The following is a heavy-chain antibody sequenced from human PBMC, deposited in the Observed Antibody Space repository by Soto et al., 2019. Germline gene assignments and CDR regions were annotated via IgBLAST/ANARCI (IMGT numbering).Heavy chain of an antibody. CDR2: IYYSGST. Sequence: TLSLTCTVSGGSISSSDYYWSWIRQPPGKGLEWIGHIYYSGSTYYNPSLKSRITISLDTSKNQFSLRLSSVTAADTAVYYCARDLYYGDSLYFDYWGPGTLVTVSS. CDR1: GGSISSSDYY. CDR3: ARDLYYGDSLYFDY. J-gene: IGHJ4*02. D-gene: IGHD4-17*01. V-gene: IGHV4-30-4*01.